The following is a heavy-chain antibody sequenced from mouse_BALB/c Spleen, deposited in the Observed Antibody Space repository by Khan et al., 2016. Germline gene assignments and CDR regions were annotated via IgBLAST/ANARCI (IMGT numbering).Heavy chain of an antibody. Sequence: EVQLQESGLGLVKPSQSLSLSCTVTGYSITSDCAWSWIRQFPGNKLEWMGYISYSGYTSYNPSLKGRISITRDTSKNQFFLQLNSVTTEDTATYYCASGNDGFFALFSYWRQGTLVTVSA. CDR1: GYSITSDCA. D-gene: IGHD2-3*01. CDR2: ISYSGYT. J-gene: IGHJ3*01. CDR3: ASGNDGFFALFSY. V-gene: IGHV3-2*02.